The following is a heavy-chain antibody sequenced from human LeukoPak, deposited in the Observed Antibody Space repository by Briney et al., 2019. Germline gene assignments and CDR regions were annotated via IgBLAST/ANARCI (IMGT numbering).Heavy chain of an antibody. D-gene: IGHD2-15*01. CDR1: GYTFTGHF. Sequence: ASVKVSCKASGYTFTGHFMHWVRQAPGQGLEWMGWINPNSGGTNYAQKFQGRFTMTRDTSISTAYMELSVLTSDDTAVYYCARGGSVGGSCSGGRCATLFPPFEYWGRGTLVTVSS. J-gene: IGHJ4*02. CDR3: ARGGSVGGSCSGGRCATLFPPFEY. V-gene: IGHV1-2*02. CDR2: INPNSGGT.